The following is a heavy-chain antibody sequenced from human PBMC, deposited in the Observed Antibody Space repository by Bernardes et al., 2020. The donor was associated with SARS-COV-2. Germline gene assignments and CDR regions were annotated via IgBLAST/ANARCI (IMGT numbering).Heavy chain of an antibody. D-gene: IGHD2-2*01. CDR3: ARESVVVPAAILAVRWFDP. CDR1: GFTFSSYA. CDR2: ISYDGSNK. V-gene: IGHV3-30*04. J-gene: IGHJ5*02. Sequence: GGSLRLSCAASGFTFSSYAMHWVRQAPGKGLEWVAVISYDGSNKYYADSVKGRFTISRDNSKNTLYLQMNSLRAEDTAVYYCARESVVVPAAILAVRWFDPWGQGTLVTVSS.